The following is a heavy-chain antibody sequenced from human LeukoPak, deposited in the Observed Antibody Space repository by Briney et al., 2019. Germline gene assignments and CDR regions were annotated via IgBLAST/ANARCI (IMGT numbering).Heavy chain of an antibody. D-gene: IGHD3-10*01. J-gene: IGHJ4*02. V-gene: IGHV3-11*05. Sequence: PGGSLRLSCAASGFTFSDYYMSWIRQAPGKGLEWVSYISSSSSYTNYADSVKGRFTISRDNAKNSLYLQMNSLRAEDTAVYYCARDARGGFGELLSDYYFDYWGQGTLVTVSS. CDR3: ARDARGGFGELLSDYYFDY. CDR2: ISSSSSYT. CDR1: GFTFSDYY.